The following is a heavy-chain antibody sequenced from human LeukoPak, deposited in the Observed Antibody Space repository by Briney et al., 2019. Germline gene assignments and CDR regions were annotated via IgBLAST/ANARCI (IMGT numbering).Heavy chain of an antibody. Sequence: SETLSLTCTVSGGSISSYYWSWIRQPPGKGLEWIGYIYYSGRTNYNPSLKSRVTISVDTSKNQFSLKLSSVTAADTAVYYCARLYGGVDNWGQGTLVTVSS. CDR1: GGSISSYY. D-gene: IGHD4-23*01. CDR3: ARLYGGVDN. J-gene: IGHJ4*02. CDR2: IYYSGRT. V-gene: IGHV4-59*01.